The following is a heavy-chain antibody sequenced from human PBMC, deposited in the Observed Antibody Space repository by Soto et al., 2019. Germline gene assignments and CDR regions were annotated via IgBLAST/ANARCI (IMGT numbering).Heavy chain of an antibody. D-gene: IGHD3-3*01. CDR3: ARDPQPGVLRCLESAWFDP. Sequence: ASVKVSCKASGYSFPNHEINWVRQTTGRGLEWMGWTNPDSGNTGYAQKFQGRVTMTGNISIKTAFLELTSLTSDDTAVYYCARDPQPGVLRCLESAWFDPWGQGTLVTVPQ. V-gene: IGHV1-8*01. CDR1: GYSFPNHE. J-gene: IGHJ5*02. CDR2: TNPDSGNT.